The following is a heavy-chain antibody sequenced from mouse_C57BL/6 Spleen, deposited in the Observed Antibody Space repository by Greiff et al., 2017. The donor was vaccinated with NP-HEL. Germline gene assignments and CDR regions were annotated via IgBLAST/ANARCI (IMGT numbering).Heavy chain of an antibody. D-gene: IGHD2-12*01. CDR1: GYTFTSYG. J-gene: IGHJ3*01. V-gene: IGHV1-81*01. CDR3: ARDDMRRRDFAY. CDR2: IYPRSGNT. Sequence: QVQLQQSGAELARPGASVKLSCKASGYTFTSYGISWVKQRTGQGLEWIGEIYPRSGNTYYNEKFKGKATLTADKSSSTAYMELRSLTSEDSAVYFCARDDMRRRDFAYWGQGTLVTVSA.